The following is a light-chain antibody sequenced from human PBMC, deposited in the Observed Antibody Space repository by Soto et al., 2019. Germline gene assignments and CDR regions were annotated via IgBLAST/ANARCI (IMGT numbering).Light chain of an antibody. J-gene: IGKJ3*01. CDR1: QAIGNY. CDR3: QKYNGVPLS. V-gene: IGKV1-27*01. Sequence: DFQVAQFPSSLSASVGDRITITCRASQAIGNYLAWYQQKPGKVPKLLIYSASTLPSGVPSRFSGSRSGTDFTLTVSSLQPEDVATYYCQKYNGVPLSFGPGTKVEIK. CDR2: SAS.